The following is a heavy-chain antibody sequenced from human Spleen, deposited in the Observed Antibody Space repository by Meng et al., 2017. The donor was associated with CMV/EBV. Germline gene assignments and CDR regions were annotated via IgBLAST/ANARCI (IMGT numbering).Heavy chain of an antibody. D-gene: IGHD2-2*01. Sequence: GGSLRLSCAASGFTFSSYAMSWVRQAPGKGLEWVSTISGSGGSTYHADSVKGRFTISRDNAKNTLYLQMNSLRAEDTAVYHCAKGTRRYHLLFDFWGQGTLVTVSS. J-gene: IGHJ4*02. CDR3: AKGTRRYHLLFDF. V-gene: IGHV3-23*01. CDR1: GFTFSSYA. CDR2: ISGSGGST.